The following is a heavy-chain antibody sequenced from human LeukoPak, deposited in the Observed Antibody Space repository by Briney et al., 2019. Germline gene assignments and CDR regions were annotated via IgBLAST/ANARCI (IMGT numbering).Heavy chain of an antibody. Sequence: GGSLRLSCAGSGFTFEDHAMHWVRQVPGKGLQWVSGIGWSGDNIGYADSVQGRFTISRDNAKNTLYLQMSSLRAEDTAVYYCARDFLHLGGWGQGTMVTVSS. CDR2: IGWSGDNI. D-gene: IGHD3-16*01. V-gene: IGHV3-9*01. CDR1: GFTFEDHA. CDR3: ARDFLHLGG. J-gene: IGHJ3*01.